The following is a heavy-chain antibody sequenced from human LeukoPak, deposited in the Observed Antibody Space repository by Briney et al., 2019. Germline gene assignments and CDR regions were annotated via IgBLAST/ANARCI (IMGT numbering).Heavy chain of an antibody. J-gene: IGHJ4*02. CDR3: ARDGSYCSGGSCCPNSYFDY. D-gene: IGHD2-15*01. CDR1: GFTFSNYW. V-gene: IGHV3-7*03. CDR2: IKQDGSET. Sequence: GGSLRLSCAASGFTFSNYWMTWVRQAPGKGLEWVANIKQDGSETYYVDSVKGRFTISRDNVKNSLYLQMNSLRAEDTAVYYCARDGSYCSGGSCCPNSYFDYWGQGTLVTVSS.